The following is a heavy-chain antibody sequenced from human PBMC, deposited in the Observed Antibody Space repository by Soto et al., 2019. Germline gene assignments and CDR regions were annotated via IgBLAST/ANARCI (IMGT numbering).Heavy chain of an antibody. CDR3: ARISDFYDSSGPNFDI. Sequence: HVTLKESGPVLVKPTETLTLTCTVSGFSLSNARMGVSWIRQPPGKALEWLAHIFSNDEKSYSTSLKRRLTISKDTSKSQVVLTMTHMDPVDTASYYCARISDFYDSSGPNFDIWGQGTMVTVSS. V-gene: IGHV2-26*01. CDR2: IFSNDEK. CDR1: GFSLSNARMG. J-gene: IGHJ3*02. D-gene: IGHD3-22*01.